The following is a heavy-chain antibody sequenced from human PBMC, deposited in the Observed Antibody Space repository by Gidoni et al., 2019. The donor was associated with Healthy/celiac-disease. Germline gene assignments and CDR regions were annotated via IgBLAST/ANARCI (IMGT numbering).Heavy chain of an antibody. V-gene: IGHV3-30*18. CDR1: GFTFSNYG. CDR2: ISYDGSNK. J-gene: IGHJ3*01. D-gene: IGHD3-22*01. Sequence: QVQLVESGGGVVQPGRCLRLSCAASGFTFSNYGMHWVRQAPGKGLEWVALISYDGSNKYYADSVKGRFTISRDNSENTLYLQMNSLRAEDTADYYCAKATFHFDSRGYYSLYDWGQGTMVTVSS. CDR3: AKATFHFDSRGYYSLYD.